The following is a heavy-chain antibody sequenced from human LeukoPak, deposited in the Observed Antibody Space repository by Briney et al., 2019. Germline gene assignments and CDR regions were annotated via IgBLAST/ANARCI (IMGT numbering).Heavy chain of an antibody. D-gene: IGHD3-3*01. CDR1: GFTFSSYA. CDR3: AKAGLRFLEYYYMDV. Sequence: GGSLRLSCAASGFTFSSYAMSWVRQAPGKGLEWVSAISGSGGRTYYADSVKGRFTISRDNSKNTLYLQMNSLRAEDTAVYYCAKAGLRFLEYYYMDVWGKGTTVTVSS. CDR2: ISGSGGRT. V-gene: IGHV3-23*01. J-gene: IGHJ6*03.